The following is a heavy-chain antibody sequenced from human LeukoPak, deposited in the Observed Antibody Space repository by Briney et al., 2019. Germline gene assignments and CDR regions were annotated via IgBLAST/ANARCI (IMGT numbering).Heavy chain of an antibody. V-gene: IGHV3-23*01. D-gene: IGHD6-13*01. CDR1: GFTFSSYA. CDR2: ISTSGGSA. CDR3: AKVADSSSWTRIYFDY. Sequence: GESLRLSCAASGFTFSSYAMSWVRRAPGKGLEWVSGISTSGGSASYADSVKGRFTISRDNSKNTLYLQMNSLRAEDTAVYYCAKVADSSSWTRIYFDYWGQGTLVTVSS. J-gene: IGHJ4*02.